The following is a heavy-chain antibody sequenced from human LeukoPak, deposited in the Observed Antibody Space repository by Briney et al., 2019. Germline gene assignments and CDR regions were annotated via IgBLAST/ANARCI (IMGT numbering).Heavy chain of an antibody. D-gene: IGHD5-24*01. CDR2: IYYSGST. V-gene: IGHV4-31*03. CDR1: GGSISSGGYY. Sequence: SETLSLTCTVSGGSISSGGYYWSWIRQHPGKGLEWIGHIYYSGSTYYNPSLKSRVTISVDTSKNQFSLKLSSVTAADTAVYYCARGEMATISARWWGQGTLVTVSS. CDR3: ARGEMATISARW. J-gene: IGHJ4*02.